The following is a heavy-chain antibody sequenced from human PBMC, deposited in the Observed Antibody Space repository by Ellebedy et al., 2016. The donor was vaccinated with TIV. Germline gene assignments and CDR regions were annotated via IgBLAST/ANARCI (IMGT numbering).Heavy chain of an antibody. D-gene: IGHD3-22*01. CDR3: ARLLDYDSSGPDY. V-gene: IGHV4-39*01. Sequence: SETLSLTCTVSSGSISSSTYYWGWIRQPPGKGLEWIGSIYYSGRTYYNPSLKSRVSISVDTSKNQFSLEVRSATAADTAVYYCARLLDYDSSGPDYWGQGTLVTVSS. CDR1: SGSISSSTYY. CDR2: IYYSGRT. J-gene: IGHJ4*02.